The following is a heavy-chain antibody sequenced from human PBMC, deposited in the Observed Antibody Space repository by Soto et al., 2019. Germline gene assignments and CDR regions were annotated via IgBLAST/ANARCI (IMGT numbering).Heavy chain of an antibody. J-gene: IGHJ3*02. CDR1: GYSFTSYD. Sequence: QVQLVQSGAEVKKPGASVKVSCKASGYSFTSYDIHWVRQATGQGLEWVGWMNPNSGDTDYAQKFQGRVTMTRNTSIRTAYMDLRGLRSEDTAVYFCARVPFLATSGSEIWGQGTTVTVSS. CDR2: MNPNSGDT. V-gene: IGHV1-8*01. CDR3: ARVPFLATSGSEI. D-gene: IGHD3-22*01.